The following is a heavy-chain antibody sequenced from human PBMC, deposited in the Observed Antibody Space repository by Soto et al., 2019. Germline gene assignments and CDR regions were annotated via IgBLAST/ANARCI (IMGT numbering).Heavy chain of an antibody. V-gene: IGHV5-51*01. CDR3: ARERKIAVAGTSRSWFDP. CDR1: GYSFTSYW. CDR2: IYPGDSDT. Sequence: GEALKISFKGSGYSFTSYWIGWVRQMPGKGLEWMGIIYPGDSDTRYSPSFQGQVTISADKSISTAYLQWSSLKASDTAMYYCARERKIAVAGTSRSWFDPWGQGTLVTVSS. J-gene: IGHJ5*02. D-gene: IGHD6-19*01.